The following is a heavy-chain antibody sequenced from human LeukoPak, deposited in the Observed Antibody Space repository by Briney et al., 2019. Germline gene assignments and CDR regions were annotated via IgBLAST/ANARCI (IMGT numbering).Heavy chain of an antibody. J-gene: IGHJ4*02. CDR1: GASVSDGNYY. Sequence: PSETLSLTCSVSGASVSDGNYYWSWIRQPPGKGLEWIGYMFYSESTKYNPSLKSRVTISVDKSKNQFSLHMSSVTAADTAVYYCASTSNSALSLPYFDHWGQGSLVTVSS. CDR2: MFYSEST. V-gene: IGHV4-61*01. D-gene: IGHD2-2*01. CDR3: ASTSNSALSLPYFDH.